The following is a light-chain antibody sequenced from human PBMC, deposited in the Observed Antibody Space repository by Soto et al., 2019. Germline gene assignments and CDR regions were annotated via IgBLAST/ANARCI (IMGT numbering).Light chain of an antibody. CDR1: QGISNY. CDR3: QKYSSVIT. Sequence: DIQMTQSPASLSASVGDRVTITCRASQGISNYLAWYQQKPGKVPKLLIYAASTLQSGVPSRFSGSGSGTDFTLTITSLQPADVATYYCQKYSSVITFGQGTRLEIK. J-gene: IGKJ5*01. CDR2: AAS. V-gene: IGKV1-27*01.